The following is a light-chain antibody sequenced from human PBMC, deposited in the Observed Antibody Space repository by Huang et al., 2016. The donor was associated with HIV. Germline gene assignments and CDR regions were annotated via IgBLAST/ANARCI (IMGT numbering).Light chain of an antibody. Sequence: SCRASQSINSNLACYQQKPGQAPRLLIYGASTRATGVPARFSGSGSGTEFSLTINSLQSEDYAVYYCQQYNNWPPLTFGGGTKVEMK. CDR1: QSINSN. V-gene: IGKV3-15*01. CDR2: GAS. J-gene: IGKJ4*01. CDR3: QQYNNWPPLT.